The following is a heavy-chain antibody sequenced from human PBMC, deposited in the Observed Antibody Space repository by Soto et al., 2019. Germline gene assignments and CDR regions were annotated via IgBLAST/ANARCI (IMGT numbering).Heavy chain of an antibody. D-gene: IGHD6-19*01. CDR1: GFTFSSYS. J-gene: IGHJ4*02. CDR2: ISSSSSYI. Sequence: GGSLRLSCAASGFTFSSYSMNWVRQAPGKGLEWVSSISSSSSYIYYADSLKGRFTISRDSAKHTVYLQMNSLRAEDTAIYFCAKLGPNSGWFDTFDFWGQGTPGHRLL. V-gene: IGHV3-21*04. CDR3: AKLGPNSGWFDTFDF.